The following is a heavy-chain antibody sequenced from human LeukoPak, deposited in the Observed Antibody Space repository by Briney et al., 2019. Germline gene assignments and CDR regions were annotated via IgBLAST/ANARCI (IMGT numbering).Heavy chain of an antibody. J-gene: IGHJ4*02. V-gene: IGHV4-59*01. CDR1: GGSIRNYY. CDR2: IFYSRTT. CDR3: ARVLHRTNYSDRRGYLYFDH. Sequence: PSETLSLTCTVSGGSIRNYYWSWIRQPPGKGLECIGYIFYSRTTNYNPSLESRVTISVDTSNNQFSLKLTSVAAADTAVYYCARVLHRTNYSDRRGYLYFDHWGQGTLVTVSS. D-gene: IGHD3-22*01.